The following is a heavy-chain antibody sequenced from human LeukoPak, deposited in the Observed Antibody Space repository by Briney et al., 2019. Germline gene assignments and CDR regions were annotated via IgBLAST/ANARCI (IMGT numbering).Heavy chain of an antibody. CDR3: GRHYYGSGSYYSAFDI. CDR1: GYSFTSYW. D-gene: IGHD3-10*01. V-gene: IGHV5-51*01. Sequence: GESLKISCKGSGYSFTSYWIGWVRQMPGEGLEWMGIIYPGDSDTRYSPSFQGQVIISADKSISTAYLQWSSLKASDTAMYYCGRHYYGSGSYYSAFDIWGQGTMVTVSS. CDR2: IYPGDSDT. J-gene: IGHJ3*02.